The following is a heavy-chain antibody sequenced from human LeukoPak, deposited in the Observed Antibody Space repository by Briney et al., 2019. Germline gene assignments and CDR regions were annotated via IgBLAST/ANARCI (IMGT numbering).Heavy chain of an antibody. CDR2: MNPNSGST. CDR3: ATAPQWLVRCWFDP. CDR1: GYTFTSYD. D-gene: IGHD6-19*01. J-gene: IGHJ5*02. Sequence: ASVKVSCKASGYTFTSYDINWVRQATGQGLEWMGWMNPNSGSTGYAQKFQGRVTMTRNTSISTAYMELSSLRSEDTAVYYCATAPQWLVRCWFDPWGQGTLVTVSS. V-gene: IGHV1-8*01.